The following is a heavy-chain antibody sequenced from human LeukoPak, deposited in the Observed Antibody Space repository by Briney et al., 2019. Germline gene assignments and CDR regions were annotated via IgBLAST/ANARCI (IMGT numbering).Heavy chain of an antibody. CDR3: ARLDCFVEGCYNH. J-gene: IGHJ4*02. V-gene: IGHV4-59*08. D-gene: IGHD2-15*01. CDR1: GDSVTRSY. Sequence: SETLSLTCSVSGDSVTRSYWNWIRQPPGKGLEWIGYVYSDVTTNFTPSLRSRLIMSVDTAKNDISLILTSVTGADTAIYYCARLDCFVEGCYNHWGRGTLVTVSS. CDR2: VYSDVTT.